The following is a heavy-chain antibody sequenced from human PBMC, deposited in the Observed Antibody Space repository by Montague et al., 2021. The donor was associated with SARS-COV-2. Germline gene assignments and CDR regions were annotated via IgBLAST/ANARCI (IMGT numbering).Heavy chain of an antibody. Sequence: SETLSLTCTVSGGSITGYYWSWLRRSPGKGLEWIAYIYDGGAVNYNPSLGSRVTTSIDTSKNQLSLKVNSVAAADTAVYYCVSDHPFGGPRGAFDIWGQGTVVTVSS. D-gene: IGHD4-23*01. CDR2: IYDGGAV. CDR3: VSDHPFGGPRGAFDI. J-gene: IGHJ3*02. V-gene: IGHV4-59*01. CDR1: GGSITGYY.